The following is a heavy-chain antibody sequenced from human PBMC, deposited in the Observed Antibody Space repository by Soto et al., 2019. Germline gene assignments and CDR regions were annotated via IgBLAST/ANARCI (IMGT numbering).Heavy chain of an antibody. Sequence: VLLLESGGGLVQPGASLRLSCAASGFPFSSYVMSWVRQAPGKGLEWVSGISGGGSNTFYADSVKGRFTISRDNSKNTLLLQMNSLGAEDTAVYYCAKDSNKYSSSLRGRYFDYWGQGIGVTVSS. CDR2: ISGGGSNT. CDR1: GFPFSSYV. CDR3: AKDSNKYSSSLRGRYFDY. V-gene: IGHV3-23*01. D-gene: IGHD4-4*01. J-gene: IGHJ4*02.